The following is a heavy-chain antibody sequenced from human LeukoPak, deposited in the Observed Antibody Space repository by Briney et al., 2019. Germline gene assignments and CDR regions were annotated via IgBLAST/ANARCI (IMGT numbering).Heavy chain of an antibody. Sequence: GGSLRLSCAASGFTFSSYGMHWVRQAPGKGLEWVAVISYDGSNKYYADSVKGRFTISRDNSKNTLYLQMNSLRAEDTAVYYCAKELYYYYMDVWGKGTTVTVSS. CDR1: GFTFSSYG. V-gene: IGHV3-30*18. CDR3: AKELYYYYMDV. J-gene: IGHJ6*03. CDR2: ISYDGSNK.